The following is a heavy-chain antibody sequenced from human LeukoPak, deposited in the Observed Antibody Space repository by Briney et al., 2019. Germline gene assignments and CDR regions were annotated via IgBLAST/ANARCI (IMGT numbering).Heavy chain of an antibody. D-gene: IGHD5-24*01. V-gene: IGHV3-20*04. Sequence: GGSLRLSCAASGFTFDYYGMSWVRQSPGKGLEWVSCINWNEGRTGYADSVKGRFTISRDNAKNSLYLQMNSLRAEDTALYYCARGLGSNPMGAFDIWGQGTMVTVSS. CDR1: GFTFDYYG. CDR3: ARGLGSNPMGAFDI. J-gene: IGHJ3*02. CDR2: INWNEGRT.